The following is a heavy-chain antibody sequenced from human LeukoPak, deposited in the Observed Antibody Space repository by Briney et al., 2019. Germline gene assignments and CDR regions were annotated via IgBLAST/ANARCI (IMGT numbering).Heavy chain of an antibody. D-gene: IGHD3-22*01. CDR1: GFTFSSYG. V-gene: IGHV3-33*01. CDR3: ARDGLYYYDSSGYSDY. J-gene: IGHJ4*02. CDR2: IWYDGSNK. Sequence: GGSLRLSCAASGFTFSSYGMHWVRQAPGKGLEWVAVIWYDGSNKYYADSVKGRFTISRDNSKNTLYLQMNSLRAEDTAVYYCARDGLYYYDSSGYSDYWGQGTLVTVSS.